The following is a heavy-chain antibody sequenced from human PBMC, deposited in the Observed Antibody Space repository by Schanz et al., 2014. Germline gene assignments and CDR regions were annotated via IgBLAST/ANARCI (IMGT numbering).Heavy chain of an antibody. CDR1: RFTFSDYW. V-gene: IGHV3-7*03. D-gene: IGHD5-12*01. J-gene: IGHJ4*02. CDR2: INQDGSEK. CDR3: ARDPNSVNEIDY. Sequence: EVQLVESGGGLVQPGGSLRLSCAASRFTFSDYWMSWVRQAPGKGLEWVANINQDGSEKYYVDSVKGRFTLSRDNAKNSMYLQMNSLRVEDTAVYYCARDPNSVNEIDYWGQGTLVTVSS.